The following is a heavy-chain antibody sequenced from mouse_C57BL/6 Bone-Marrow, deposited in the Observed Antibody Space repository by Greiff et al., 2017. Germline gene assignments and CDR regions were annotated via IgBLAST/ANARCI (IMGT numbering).Heavy chain of an antibody. CDR3: ARSPYYGLFAY. CDR1: GYTFTSYW. V-gene: IGHV1-61*01. J-gene: IGHJ3*01. D-gene: IGHD1-1*02. Sequence: VQLQQPGAELVRPGSSVKLSCKASGYTFTSYWMDWVKQRPGQGLEWIGNIYPSDSETHYNQKFKDKATLTVAKSSSTAYMQLSSLTSEDSAVYYCARSPYYGLFAYWGQGTLVTVSA. CDR2: IYPSDSET.